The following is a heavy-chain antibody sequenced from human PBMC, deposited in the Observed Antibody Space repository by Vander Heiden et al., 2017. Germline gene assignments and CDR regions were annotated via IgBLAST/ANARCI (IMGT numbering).Heavy chain of an antibody. CDR1: GYTFTSYG. D-gene: IGHD1-26*01. V-gene: IGHV1-8*01. CDR3: ARVRSGRSKWELQMALDWYFDL. CDR2: MNPNRGNT. Sequence: QVQLVQSGAEVKKPGASVKVSCKASGYTFTSYGITWVRQATGQGLDWMGWMNPNRGNTGYAQKFQGRVTMTRNTYISTAYMELSSLRSEDTAVYYCARVRSGRSKWELQMALDWYFDLWGRGTLVTVSS. J-gene: IGHJ2*01.